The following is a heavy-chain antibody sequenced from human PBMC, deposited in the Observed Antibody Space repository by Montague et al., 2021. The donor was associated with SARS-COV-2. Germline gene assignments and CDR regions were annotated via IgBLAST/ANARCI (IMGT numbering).Heavy chain of an antibody. CDR2: IYYRGST. CDR1: GGSISSGGYY. CDR3: AREKRHYCSSTSCYDNYYCYYGMDV. Sequence: ILSLTCTVSGGSISSGGYYWSWIRQHPGKGLEWIGYIYYRGSTYYXXXLKSRVTISVDTSKNQFSLKLSSVTAADTTVYYCAREKRHYCSSTSCYDNYYCYYGMDVWGQGTTVTVSS. V-gene: IGHV4-31*03. J-gene: IGHJ6*02. D-gene: IGHD2-2*01.